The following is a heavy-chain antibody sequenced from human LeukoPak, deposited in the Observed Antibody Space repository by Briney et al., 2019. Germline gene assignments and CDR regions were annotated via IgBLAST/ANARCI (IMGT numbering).Heavy chain of an antibody. D-gene: IGHD3-22*01. CDR3: ARDSIYDSSGSYYYYYGMDV. J-gene: IGHJ6*02. CDR2: IYYSGST. V-gene: IGHV4-31*03. Sequence: SETLSLTRTVSGGSISSGGYYWSWIRQHPGKGLEWIGYIYYSGSTYYNPSLKSRVTISVDTSKNQFSLKLSSVTAADTAVYYCARDSIYDSSGSYYYYYGMDVWGQGTTVTVSS. CDR1: GGSISSGGYY.